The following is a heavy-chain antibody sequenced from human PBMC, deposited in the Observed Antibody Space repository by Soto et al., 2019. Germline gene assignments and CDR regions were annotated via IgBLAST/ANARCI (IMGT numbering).Heavy chain of an antibody. J-gene: IGHJ4*02. CDR1: GGSISSGGYY. Sequence: PSETLSLTCSVSGGSISSGGYYWSWIRQHPGKGLEWIGYIYYSGSTYYNPSLKSRVTISVDTSKNQFSLKLSSVTAADTAVYYRARAHGIRYSSSLVTGYFDYWGQGTRGTVSS. CDR3: ARAHGIRYSSSLVTGYFDY. D-gene: IGHD6-13*01. CDR2: IYYSGST. V-gene: IGHV4-31*03.